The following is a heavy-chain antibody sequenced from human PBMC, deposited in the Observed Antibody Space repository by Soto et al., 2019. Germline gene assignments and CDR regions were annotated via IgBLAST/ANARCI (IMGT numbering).Heavy chain of an antibody. D-gene: IGHD1-26*01. V-gene: IGHV1-46*01. Sequence: GVSVRVSCKASGYTFTSYYMHWVRQAPGQGLEWMGIINPSGGSTSYAQKFQGRVTMTRDTSTSTVYMELSSLRSEDTAVYYCARVMFRSYDAPVLFDYWGQGTLVTVSS. J-gene: IGHJ4*02. CDR1: GYTFTSYY. CDR3: ARVMFRSYDAPVLFDY. CDR2: INPSGGST.